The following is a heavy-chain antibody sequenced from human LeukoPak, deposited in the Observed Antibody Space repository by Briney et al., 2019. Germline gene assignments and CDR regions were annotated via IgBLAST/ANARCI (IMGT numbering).Heavy chain of an antibody. D-gene: IGHD6-13*01. CDR3: ARARIAAAGTSYAFDY. V-gene: IGHV4-59*01. Sequence: PSETLSLTCTVSGGSISSYYWSWIRQPPGKGLEWIGYIYYSRSTNYNPSLKSRVTISVDTSKNQFSLKLSSVTAADTAVYYCARARIAAAGTSYAFDYWGQGTLVTVSS. CDR2: IYYSRST. CDR1: GGSISSYY. J-gene: IGHJ4*02.